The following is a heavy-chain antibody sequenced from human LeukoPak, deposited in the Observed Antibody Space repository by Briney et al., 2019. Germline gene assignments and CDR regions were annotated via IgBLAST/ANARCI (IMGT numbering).Heavy chain of an antibody. J-gene: IGHJ4*02. Sequence: SGGSLRLSCAASGFTFSSYSMNWVRQAPGKGLEWVSSISSSSSYIYYADSVKGRFTISRDNAKNSLYLQMNSLRAEDTAVYYCARDGDSSGDFDYWGQGTLVTVSS. D-gene: IGHD6-19*01. CDR1: GFTFSSYS. V-gene: IGHV3-21*06. CDR3: ARDGDSSGDFDY. CDR2: ISSSSSYI.